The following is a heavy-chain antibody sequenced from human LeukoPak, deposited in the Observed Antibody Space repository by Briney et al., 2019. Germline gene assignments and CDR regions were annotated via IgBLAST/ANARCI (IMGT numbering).Heavy chain of an antibody. Sequence: SETLSLTCTVSGGSISTYDWSWIRQPPGTGLEWIGYIYYNGSTNYNPSLKSRVTISVDTSKNQFSLSLSSVIAADTAVYYCAGHTAAVPFDPWGQGTLVTVSS. J-gene: IGHJ5*02. CDR1: GGSISTYD. CDR3: AGHTAAVPFDP. V-gene: IGHV4-59*01. CDR2: IYYNGST.